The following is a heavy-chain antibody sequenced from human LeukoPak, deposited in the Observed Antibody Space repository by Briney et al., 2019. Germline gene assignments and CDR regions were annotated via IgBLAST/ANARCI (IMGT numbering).Heavy chain of an antibody. Sequence: PGGSLRLSCAASGFTFSSYSMSWVRQAPGKGLEWVSAINGGGGSTYYADSVKGRFTISRDTSKNTLYLQMSRLRDEDTAVYYCAKGNPSVRGVTQTYCYGMDVWGKGTTVTVS. CDR2: INGGGGST. V-gene: IGHV3-23*01. J-gene: IGHJ6*04. D-gene: IGHD3-10*01. CDR3: AKGNPSVRGVTQTYCYGMDV. CDR1: GFTFSSYS.